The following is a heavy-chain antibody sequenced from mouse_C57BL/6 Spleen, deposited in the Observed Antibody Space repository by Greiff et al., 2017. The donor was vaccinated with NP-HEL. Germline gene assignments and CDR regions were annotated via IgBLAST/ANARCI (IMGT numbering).Heavy chain of an antibody. Sequence: VQLQQSGPELVKPGASVKISCKASGYAFSSSWMNWVKQRPGKGLEWIGRIYPGDGDTNYNGKFKGKATLTADKSSSTAYMQLSSLTSEDSAVYFCAKRGYGGAYWGQGTLVTVSA. D-gene: IGHD1-1*02. CDR3: AKRGYGGAY. J-gene: IGHJ3*01. V-gene: IGHV1-82*01. CDR1: GYAFSSSW. CDR2: IYPGDGDT.